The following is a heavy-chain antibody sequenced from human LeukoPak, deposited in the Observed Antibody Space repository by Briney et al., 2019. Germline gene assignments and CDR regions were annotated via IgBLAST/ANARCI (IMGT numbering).Heavy chain of an antibody. CDR3: ARFGVDYDMDV. CDR1: GGSISGHY. CDR2: IHYTGKP. D-gene: IGHD3-16*01. Sequence: LETLSLTCSVSGGSISGHYWTWIRQPPGKGLEWIGQIHYTGKPDYNPSLKSRITISVDTSKNQVSLQVSSVTAADSAIYYCARFGVDYDMDVWGHGTTVTVFS. J-gene: IGHJ6*02. V-gene: IGHV4-59*11.